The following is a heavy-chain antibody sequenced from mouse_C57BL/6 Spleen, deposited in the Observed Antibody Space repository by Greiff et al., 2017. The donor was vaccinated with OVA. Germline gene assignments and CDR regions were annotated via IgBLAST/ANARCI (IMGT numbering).Heavy chain of an antibody. V-gene: IGHV1-50*01. J-gene: IGHJ2*01. CDR1: GYTFTSYW. Sequence: VQLQQPGAELVKPGASVKLSCKASGYTFTSYWMQWVNQRPGQGLEWIGEIDPSDSYTNYNQKFKGKATLTVDTSSSTAYMQLSSLTSEDAAVYYCARAGRRGLYFDYWGQGTTLTVSS. D-gene: IGHD2-12*01. CDR3: ARAGRRGLYFDY. CDR2: IDPSDSYT.